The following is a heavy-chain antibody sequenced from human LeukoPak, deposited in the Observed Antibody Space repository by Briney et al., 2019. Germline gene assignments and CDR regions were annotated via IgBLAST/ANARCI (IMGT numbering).Heavy chain of an antibody. Sequence: GGSLRLSCAASGFTFSSYGMHWVRQAPGKGLEWLAVIWYDGTNKNYADSVKGRFSISRDNSKNTLYLQMNSLRAEDTAVYYCARDGIRGSNYYYYGMEGWGQGTTVTVSS. V-gene: IGHV3-33*01. CDR1: GFTFSSYG. CDR3: ARDGIRGSNYYYYGMEG. D-gene: IGHD5-18*01. CDR2: IWYDGTNK. J-gene: IGHJ6*02.